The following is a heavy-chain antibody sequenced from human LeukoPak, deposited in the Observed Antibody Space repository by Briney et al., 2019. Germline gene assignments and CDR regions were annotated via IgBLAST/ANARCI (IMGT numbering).Heavy chain of an antibody. CDR3: ARDQMRPVVRGVNYGMDV. Sequence: GGSLRLSCTASGFTFSSYWMSWVRQAPGKGLEWVANIKQDGSEKYYVDSVKGRFTISRDNAKNSLYLQMNSLRAEDTAVYYCARDQMRPVVRGVNYGMDVWGQGTTVTVSS. V-gene: IGHV3-7*01. D-gene: IGHD3-10*01. CDR1: GFTFSSYW. J-gene: IGHJ6*02. CDR2: IKQDGSEK.